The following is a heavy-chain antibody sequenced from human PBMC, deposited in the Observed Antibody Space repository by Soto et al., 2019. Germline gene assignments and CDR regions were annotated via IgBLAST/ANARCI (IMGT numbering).Heavy chain of an antibody. CDR3: ARDAPYLGFGESGWFDP. Sequence: KASETLSLTCTVSGGSISSGGYYWSWIRQHPGKGLEWIGYIYYSGSTYYNPSLKSRVTISVDTSKNQFSLKLSSVTAADTAVYYCARDAPYLGFGESGWFDPWGQGTLVTVSS. J-gene: IGHJ5*02. CDR2: IYYSGST. D-gene: IGHD3-10*01. CDR1: GGSISSGGYY. V-gene: IGHV4-31*03.